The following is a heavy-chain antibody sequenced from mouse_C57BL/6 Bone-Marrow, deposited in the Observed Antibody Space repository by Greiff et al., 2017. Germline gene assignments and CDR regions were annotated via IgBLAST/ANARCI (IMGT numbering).Heavy chain of an antibody. CDR3: ARGYYYGSSLFDY. J-gene: IGHJ2*01. D-gene: IGHD1-1*01. CDR2: ISSGGSYT. Sequence: VQLKESGGGLVKPGGSLKLSCAASGFTFSSYAMSWVRQSPEKRLEWVAEISSGGSYTYYPDTVTGRFTISRDNAKNTLYLEMSSLRSEDTAMYYCARGYYYGSSLFDYWGQGTTLTVSS. V-gene: IGHV5-9-4*01. CDR1: GFTFSSYA.